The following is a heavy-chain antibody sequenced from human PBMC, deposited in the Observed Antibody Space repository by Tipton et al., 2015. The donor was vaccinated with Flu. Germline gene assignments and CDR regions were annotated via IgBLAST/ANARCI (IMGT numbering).Heavy chain of an antibody. V-gene: IGHV4-59*01. CDR3: ARAGRYQNFDF. CDR2: IYYSGST. Sequence: TLSLTCTVSGGSISSFYWSWIRQPPEKGLEWIGYIYYSGSTNYNPSLKSRVTISVDTSKNQFSLKLTSVTAADTAVYYCARAGRYQNFDFWGQGTLVTVSS. CDR1: GGSISSFY. D-gene: IGHD2-2*01. J-gene: IGHJ4*02.